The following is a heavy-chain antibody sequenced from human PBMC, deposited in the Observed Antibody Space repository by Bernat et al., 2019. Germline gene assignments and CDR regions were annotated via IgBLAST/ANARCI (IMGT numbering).Heavy chain of an antibody. V-gene: IGHV3-30*03. CDR2: ISYVGSSK. Sequence: VGRVEVGGGGGGPGRPGGPPGAASGATVCSYGVHWVRRAPGTGREGVAVISYVGSSKYYADSVKGRFTIFRDNSKNTLYLQMNVLRAEDTAVYYCAPRGLNSSGYVQDPYYFDYWGQGTLVTVSS. J-gene: IGHJ4*02. CDR1: GATVCSYG. D-gene: IGHD3-22*01. CDR3: APRGLNSSGYVQDPYYFDY.